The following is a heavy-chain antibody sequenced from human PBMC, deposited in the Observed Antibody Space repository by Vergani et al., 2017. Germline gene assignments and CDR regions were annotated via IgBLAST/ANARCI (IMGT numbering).Heavy chain of an antibody. Sequence: QVQLRQWGAGLVKPSETLSLTCTVSGVSIGSNSYYWGWIRQPPGKGLEWIGTIYYSGTTYYNPSLKSRVTISIDTSKNQFSLKLTSVTATDTAMYYCAKQYASGSYKHWGQGTLVTVSS. CDR3: AKQYASGSYKH. D-gene: IGHD3-10*01. CDR1: GVSIGSNSYY. V-gene: IGHV4-39*01. CDR2: IYYSGTT. J-gene: IGHJ4*02.